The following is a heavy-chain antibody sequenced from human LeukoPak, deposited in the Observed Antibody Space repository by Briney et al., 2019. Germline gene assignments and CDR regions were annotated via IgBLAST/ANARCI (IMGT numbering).Heavy chain of an antibody. D-gene: IGHD4-17*01. CDR3: ARDLLAFSDYGYYYYYGMDV. CDR2: IYSGGGR. Sequence: GGSLRLSCAASRFTVISNYMSWVRQAPGKGLERVSVIYSGGGRYSADSVKGRFTISRHNSKNTLYLQMNSLRAEDTAVYYCARDLLAFSDYGYYYYYGMDVWGQGTTATVSS. J-gene: IGHJ6*02. CDR1: RFTVISNY. V-gene: IGHV3-53*01.